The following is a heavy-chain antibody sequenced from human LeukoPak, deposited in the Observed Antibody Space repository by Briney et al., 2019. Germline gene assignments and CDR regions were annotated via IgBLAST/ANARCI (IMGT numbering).Heavy chain of an antibody. CDR3: AANSADYNTLGSSYKV. CDR2: IYYSGST. Sequence: SETLSLTCTVSGGSISSYYWSWIRQPPGKGLEWIGYIYYSGSTNYNPSLKSRVTISVDKSKNQFSLKLNSVTAADTAVFYCAANSADYNTLGSSYKVWGQGTLVTVSS. J-gene: IGHJ4*02. V-gene: IGHV4-59*08. D-gene: IGHD3-10*01. CDR1: GGSISSYY.